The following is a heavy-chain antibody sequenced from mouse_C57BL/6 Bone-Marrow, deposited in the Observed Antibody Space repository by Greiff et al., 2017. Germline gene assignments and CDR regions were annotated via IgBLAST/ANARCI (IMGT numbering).Heavy chain of an antibody. D-gene: IGHD1-1*01. V-gene: IGHV1-15*01. J-gene: IGHJ2*01. CDR3: TRAIYYYGSSYSY. Sequence: QVQLKESGAELVRPGASVTLSCKASGYTFTDYEMHWVQQTPVHGLEWIGAIDPETGGTAYNQKFKGKAILTADKSSSTAYMELRSLTSEDSAVYYCTRAIYYYGSSYSYWGQGTTLTVSS. CDR1: GYTFTDYE. CDR2: IDPETGGT.